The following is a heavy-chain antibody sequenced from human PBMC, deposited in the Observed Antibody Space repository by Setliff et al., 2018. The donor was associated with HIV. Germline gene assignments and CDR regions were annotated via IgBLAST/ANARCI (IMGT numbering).Heavy chain of an antibody. V-gene: IGHV4-31*03. CDR2: VFNSGNS. J-gene: IGHJ4*02. Sequence: SETLSLTCTVSGGSISSGEYYWIWIRQYPGKGLEWIGYVFNSGNSHYNPSLKSRLSISIDTSKNQFSLKLSSVTAADTAVFYCARVNFLGGSSTSCPVHYWGQGTLVTVSS. CDR1: GGSISSGEYY. D-gene: IGHD2-2*01. CDR3: ARVNFLGGSSTSCPVHY.